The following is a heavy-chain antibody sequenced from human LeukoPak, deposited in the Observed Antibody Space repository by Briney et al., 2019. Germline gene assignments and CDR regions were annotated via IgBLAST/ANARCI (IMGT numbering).Heavy chain of an antibody. J-gene: IGHJ4*02. CDR1: GFTFSSYG. CDR3: AKDTSSGRSTADY. D-gene: IGHD6-19*01. V-gene: IGHV3-33*06. CDR2: IWYDGSNK. Sequence: PGRSLRLSCAASGFTFSSYGMHWVRQAPGKGLERVAVIWYDGSNKYYADSVKGRFTISRDNSKNTLYLQMNSLRAEDTAVYYCAKDTSSGRSTADYWGQGTLVTVSS.